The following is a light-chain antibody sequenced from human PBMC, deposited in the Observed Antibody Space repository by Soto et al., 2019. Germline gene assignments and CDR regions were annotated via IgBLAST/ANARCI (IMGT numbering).Light chain of an antibody. Sequence: EIVLTQSPGTLSLSPGERATLSCRASQSVSSSYLAWYQQKPGQAPRLLIYDASSRATGISDRFSGSGSGTDFTFTISRLEPEDFAVYYCQHYDSSPWTFGQGTKVEIK. CDR3: QHYDSSPWT. J-gene: IGKJ1*01. CDR1: QSVSSSY. V-gene: IGKV3-20*01. CDR2: DAS.